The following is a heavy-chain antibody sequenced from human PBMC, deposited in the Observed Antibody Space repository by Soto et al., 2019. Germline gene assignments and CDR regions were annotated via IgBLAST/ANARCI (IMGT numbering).Heavy chain of an antibody. J-gene: IGHJ6*02. CDR3: ARGHGSSWFLVV. D-gene: IGHD6-13*01. Sequence: QVQLQQWGAGLLKPSETLSLTCAVYGGSFSGYYWSWIRQPPGKGLEWIGEINHSGSTNYNPSLKSRVTISVDTSKNQFSLKLSSVTAADTAVYYCARGHGSSWFLVVWGQGTTVTVSS. CDR2: INHSGST. CDR1: GGSFSGYY. V-gene: IGHV4-34*01.